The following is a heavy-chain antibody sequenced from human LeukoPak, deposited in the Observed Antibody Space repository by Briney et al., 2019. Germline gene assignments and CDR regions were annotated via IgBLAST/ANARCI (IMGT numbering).Heavy chain of an antibody. CDR3: VRWDY. D-gene: IGHD5-24*01. CDR2: ISSSGTNI. Sequence: GGSLRLSCAASGFSFSSYEMNWVRQAPGKGLGWVSYISSSGTNIYYADSVKGRFTISRDNAKNSLYLQMNSLRAEDTAIYYCVRWDYWGQGTLVTVSS. V-gene: IGHV3-48*03. J-gene: IGHJ4*02. CDR1: GFSFSSYE.